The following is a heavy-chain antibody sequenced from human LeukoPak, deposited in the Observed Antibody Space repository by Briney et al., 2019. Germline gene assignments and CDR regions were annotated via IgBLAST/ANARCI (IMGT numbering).Heavy chain of an antibody. CDR3: AKDLGITIFGVVQDAFDI. V-gene: IGHV3-23*01. J-gene: IGHJ3*02. CDR2: ISGSGGST. CDR1: GFTLSSYA. Sequence: GGSLRLSCAASGFTLSSYAMSWVRQAAGKGMEWVSAISGSGGSTYSAASVKGRFTISRDNSNNTLSLQMNSLRAEDTAVYYCAKDLGITIFGVVQDAFDIWGQGTMVTVSS. D-gene: IGHD3-3*01.